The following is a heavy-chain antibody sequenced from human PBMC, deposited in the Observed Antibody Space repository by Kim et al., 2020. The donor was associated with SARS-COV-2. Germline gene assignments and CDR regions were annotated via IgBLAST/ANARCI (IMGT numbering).Heavy chain of an antibody. CDR3: ARGLEQWLEFDY. V-gene: IGHV4-34*01. Sequence: NYNPSLQSRVTISVDTSKNQFSLKLSSVTAADTAVYYCARGLEQWLEFDYWGQGTLVTVSS. J-gene: IGHJ4*02. D-gene: IGHD6-19*01.